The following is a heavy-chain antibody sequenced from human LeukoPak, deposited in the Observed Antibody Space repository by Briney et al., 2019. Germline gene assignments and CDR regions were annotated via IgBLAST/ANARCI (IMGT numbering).Heavy chain of an antibody. CDR3: ARSWGELSFFDS. Sequence: GGSLRLSCAASGFTFTSYSMNWVRQAPGKGLEWVSCISSSSTYICHADSVKGRFTISRDNAKNSLYLQMNSLTAEDTAVYYCARSWGELSFFDSWGQGTLVTVSS. CDR2: ISSSSTYI. CDR1: GFTFTSYS. D-gene: IGHD3-16*02. V-gene: IGHV3-21*01. J-gene: IGHJ4*02.